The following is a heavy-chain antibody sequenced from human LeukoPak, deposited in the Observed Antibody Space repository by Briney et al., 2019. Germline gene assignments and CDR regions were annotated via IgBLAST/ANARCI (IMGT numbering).Heavy chain of an antibody. V-gene: IGHV3-33*01. CDR2: IWFDGSNQ. CDR3: ARGPYSSSWYYFEY. CDR1: GFIFTSHG. Sequence: GGSLRLSCAASGFIFTSHGMHWVRQAPGKGLEWVAVIWFDGSNQFYADSVKGRFTISRDNSKNTLYLQMNSLRAEDTAVYYCARGPYSSSWYYFEYWGQGTLATVSS. D-gene: IGHD6-13*01. J-gene: IGHJ4*02.